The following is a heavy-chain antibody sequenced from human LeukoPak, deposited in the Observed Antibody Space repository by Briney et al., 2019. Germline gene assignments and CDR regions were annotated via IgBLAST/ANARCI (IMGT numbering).Heavy chain of an antibody. Sequence: SETLSLTCTVSGGSISSSSYYWGWIRQPPGKGLEWIGSIYYSGSTYYNPSLKSRVTMSVDTSKNQFSLKLSSVTAADTAVYYCARDRSYYGSGSLNWFDPWGQGTLVTVSS. D-gene: IGHD3-10*01. V-gene: IGHV4-39*07. CDR2: IYYSGST. CDR3: ARDRSYYGSGSLNWFDP. CDR1: GGSISSSSYY. J-gene: IGHJ5*02.